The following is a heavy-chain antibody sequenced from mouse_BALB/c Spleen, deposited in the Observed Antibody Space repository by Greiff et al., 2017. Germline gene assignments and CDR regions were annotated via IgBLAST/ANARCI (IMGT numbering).Heavy chain of an antibody. CDR2: ISSGGST. Sequence: DVMLVESGGGLVKPGGSLKLSCAASGFTFSSYAMSWVRQTPEKRLEWVASISSGGSTYYPDSVKGRFTISRDNARNILYLQMSSLRSEDTAMYYCARGLSSSWYFDVWGAGTTVTVSS. J-gene: IGHJ1*01. CDR3: ARGLSSSWYFDV. CDR1: GFTFSSYA. D-gene: IGHD1-1*01. V-gene: IGHV5-6-5*01.